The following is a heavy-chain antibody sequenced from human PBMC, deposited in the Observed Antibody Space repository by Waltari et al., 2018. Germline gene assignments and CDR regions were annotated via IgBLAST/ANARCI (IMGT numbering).Heavy chain of an antibody. D-gene: IGHD3-10*01. CDR1: GFTFSSFG. Sequence: QVHLVESGGGVVQPGRSLRLSCAASGFTFSSFGLHWVGQAPGRALEWVAFISYDENKKYYVDSVKGRFTISRDNSKNTLYLQMNSLRAEDTAVYYCAKVWGDYYGSGSGYGMDVWGQGITVIVS. J-gene: IGHJ6*02. V-gene: IGHV3-30*18. CDR3: AKVWGDYYGSGSGYGMDV. CDR2: ISYDENKK.